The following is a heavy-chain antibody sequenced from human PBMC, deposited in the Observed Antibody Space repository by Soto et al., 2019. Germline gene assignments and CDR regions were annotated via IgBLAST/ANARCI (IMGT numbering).Heavy chain of an antibody. Sequence: PSSPLSLTSTISGGSISSISYYWGWILQPPGKGLEWIGSIYYSGSTYYNPSLKSRVTISVDTSKNQFSLKLSSVTAADTAVYYCASGGWSYYYYGMDVWGQGTTVTVSS. CDR1: GGSISSISYY. J-gene: IGHJ6*02. CDR3: ASGGWSYYYYGMDV. CDR2: IYYSGST. V-gene: IGHV4-39*01. D-gene: IGHD6-19*01.